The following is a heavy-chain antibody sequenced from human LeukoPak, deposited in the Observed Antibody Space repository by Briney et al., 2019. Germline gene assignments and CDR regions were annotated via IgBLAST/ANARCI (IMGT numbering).Heavy chain of an antibody. CDR1: GGSISSGDYY. D-gene: IGHD2-15*01. CDR2: IYYSGST. V-gene: IGHV4-30-4*08. Sequence: SQTLSLTCTVSGGSISSGDYYWSWIRQPPGKGLEWIGYIYYSGSTNYNPSLKSRVTISVDTSKNQFSLKLSSVTAADTAVYYCARAAATPRCSGGSCYSGRGGYYYYYYMDVWGKGTTVTVSS. J-gene: IGHJ6*03. CDR3: ARAAATPRCSGGSCYSGRGGYYYYYYMDV.